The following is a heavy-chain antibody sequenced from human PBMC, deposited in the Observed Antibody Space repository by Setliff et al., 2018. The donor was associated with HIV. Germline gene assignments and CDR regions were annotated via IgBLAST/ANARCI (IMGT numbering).Heavy chain of an antibody. D-gene: IGHD6-13*01. CDR2: IYYGGTT. CDR1: GGSIRSIDYF. V-gene: IGHV4-39*01. CDR3: ARLRAAGTVHYFDP. J-gene: IGHJ5*02. Sequence: PSETLSLTCTVSGGSIRSIDYFWGWIRQPPGKVLEWLGNIGNIYYGGTTYYNPSLKGRITISVFTSSQQLSLTLTSVTPADTAVYYCARLRAAGTVHYFDPWGQGTQVTVSS.